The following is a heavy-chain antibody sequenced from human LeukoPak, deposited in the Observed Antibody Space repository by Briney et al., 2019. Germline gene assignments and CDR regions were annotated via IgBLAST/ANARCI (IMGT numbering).Heavy chain of an antibody. J-gene: IGHJ5*02. CDR1: GGSFSGYY. V-gene: IGHV4-34*01. CDR3: ARARRRFDP. CDR2: INHGGST. Sequence: PSETLSLTCAVCGGSFSGYYWSWIRQPPGKGLGWIGEINHGGSTNYNPSLKSRVTISVDTSKNQFSLKLSSVTAADTAVYYCARARRRFDPWGQGTLVTVSS.